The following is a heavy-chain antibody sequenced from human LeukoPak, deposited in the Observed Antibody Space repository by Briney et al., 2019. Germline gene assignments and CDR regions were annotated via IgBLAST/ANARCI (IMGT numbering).Heavy chain of an antibody. J-gene: IGHJ4*02. Sequence: GGSLRLSCAASGFTFSNYWMHWVRQAPGKGLVWVSRINSDGSSITYADSVEGRFTISRDNAKNTLYLQMNSLRVEDTAVYYCAREGRVSGYDFDCWGQGTLVTVSS. CDR2: INSDGSSI. D-gene: IGHD5-12*01. V-gene: IGHV3-74*03. CDR1: GFTFSNYW. CDR3: AREGRVSGYDFDC.